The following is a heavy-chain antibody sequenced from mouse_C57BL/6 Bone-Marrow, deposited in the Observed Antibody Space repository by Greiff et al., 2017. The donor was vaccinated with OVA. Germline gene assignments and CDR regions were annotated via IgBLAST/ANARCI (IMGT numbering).Heavy chain of an antibody. CDR2: INPGSGGT. V-gene: IGHV1-54*01. CDR1: GYAFTNYL. CDR3: ARDYYGSSNFDY. Sequence: VQGVESGAELVRPGTSVKVSCKASGYAFTNYLIEWVKQRPGQGLEWIGVINPGSGGTNYNEKFKGKATLTADKSSSTAYMQLSSLTSEDSAVYFCARDYYGSSNFDYWGQGTTLTVSS. J-gene: IGHJ2*01. D-gene: IGHD1-1*01.